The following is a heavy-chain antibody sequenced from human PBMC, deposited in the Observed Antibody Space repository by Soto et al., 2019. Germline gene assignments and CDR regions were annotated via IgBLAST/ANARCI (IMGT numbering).Heavy chain of an antibody. CDR3: ARIPRYSFPTSDDLDS. D-gene: IGHD5-18*01. CDR1: GGTFNMYA. V-gene: IGHV1-69*18. Sequence: QVELVQSGAQVKKPGSAVKVSCKASGGTFNMYAMNWVRQAPGHGLEWMGSITPIYPTTNYAEKFQGRLTVTADGSTNTAYMELNSLTSDDTAVYYCARIPRYSFPTSDDLDSWGQGTLVTVSS. CDR2: ITPIYPTT. J-gene: IGHJ4*02.